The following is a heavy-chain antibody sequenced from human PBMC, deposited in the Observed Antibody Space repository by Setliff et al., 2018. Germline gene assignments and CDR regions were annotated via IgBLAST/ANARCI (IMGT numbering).Heavy chain of an antibody. J-gene: IGHJ4*02. CDR1: GFSLSTSGVG. D-gene: IGHD3-22*01. Sequence: ASGPTLVNPTQTLTLTCTFSGFSLSTSGVGVGWIRQPPGKALEWLALIYWDDGKRYSPSLKSRLTITKDTSKNQVVLTMTNMDPVDTATYYCAHRRGDYYDSSGYYYDYWGQGTLVTVSS. V-gene: IGHV2-5*02. CDR3: AHRRGDYYDSSGYYYDY. CDR2: IYWDDGK.